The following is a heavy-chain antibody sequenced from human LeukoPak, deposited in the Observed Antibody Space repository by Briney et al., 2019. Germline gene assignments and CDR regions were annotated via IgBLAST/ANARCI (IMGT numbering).Heavy chain of an antibody. CDR3: ARTLWSGESSDAFDM. CDR2: SNPKSGGT. CDR1: GYSFTGHY. J-gene: IGHJ3*02. Sequence: ASVKVSWKASGYSFTGHYMQCVRQAPGQWLEWMGWSNPKSGGTNNAQKCQGRVTMTRDTSISTASIDMSSLRSDDTAVYYCARTLWSGESSDAFDMWGQGTMVTVSS. V-gene: IGHV1-2*02. D-gene: IGHD3-10*01.